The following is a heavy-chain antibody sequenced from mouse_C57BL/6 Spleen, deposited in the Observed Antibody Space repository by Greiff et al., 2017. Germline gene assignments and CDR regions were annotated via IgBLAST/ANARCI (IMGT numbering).Heavy chain of an antibody. V-gene: IGHV1-39*01. J-gene: IGHJ4*01. CDR1: GYSFTDYN. CDR2: ITPNYGTT. CDR3: ANYGSSYEDYAMDY. Sequence: VQLQQSGPELVKPGASVKISCKASGYSFTDYNMNWVKQSNGKSLEWIGVITPNYGTTSYNQKFKGKATLTVDQSSSTAYMQLNSLTSEDSAVYYCANYGSSYEDYAMDYWGQGTSVTVSS. D-gene: IGHD1-1*01.